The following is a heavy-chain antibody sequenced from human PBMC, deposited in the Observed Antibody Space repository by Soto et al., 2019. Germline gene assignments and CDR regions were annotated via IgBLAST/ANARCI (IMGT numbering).Heavy chain of an antibody. D-gene: IGHD6-19*01. J-gene: IGHJ4*02. Sequence: PSETLSLTCTVSGGSISSYYWSWIRQPPGKGLEWIGYIYYSGSTNYNLSLKSRVTISVDTSKNQFSLKLSSVTAADTAVYYCARTGYSSGWTKVDYWGQGTLVTVSS. CDR3: ARTGYSSGWTKVDY. V-gene: IGHV4-59*08. CDR1: GGSISSYY. CDR2: IYYSGST.